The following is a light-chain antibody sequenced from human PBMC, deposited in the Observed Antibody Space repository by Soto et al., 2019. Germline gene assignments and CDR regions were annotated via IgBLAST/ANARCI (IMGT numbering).Light chain of an antibody. V-gene: IGKV1-39*01. CDR3: QQSYKKRT. CDR2: SAS. CDR1: QSISNY. J-gene: IGKJ1*01. Sequence: DIQMTQSPSSLYASVGDRVIITRRASQSISNYLNWYQQEPGKAPKLLIYSASTLQGGVPSRFSGGGSGTHFTLTISSLQPEDFATYFCQQSYKKRTFGQGTKVEIK.